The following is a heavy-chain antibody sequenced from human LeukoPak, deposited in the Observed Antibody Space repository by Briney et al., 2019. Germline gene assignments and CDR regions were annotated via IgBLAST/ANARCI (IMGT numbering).Heavy chain of an antibody. Sequence: PSETLSLTCTISGASIDSYYWSWIRQPPGKGLEWIGYIYYSGTTNYNPSLKSRVTISVDTSKNQFSLKLSSVTAADTAVYYCARGYCSGGSCYSYYYYNYMDVWGKGTTVTVSS. J-gene: IGHJ6*03. V-gene: IGHV4-59*12. D-gene: IGHD2-15*01. CDR2: IYYSGTT. CDR1: GASIDSYY. CDR3: ARGYCSGGSCYSYYYYNYMDV.